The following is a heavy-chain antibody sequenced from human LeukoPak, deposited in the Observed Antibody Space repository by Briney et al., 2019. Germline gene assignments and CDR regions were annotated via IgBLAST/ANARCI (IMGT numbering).Heavy chain of an antibody. J-gene: IGHJ6*03. V-gene: IGHV3-48*03. CDR2: ISSSASTI. CDR3: ARGNSYYYYMDV. Sequence: GGSLRLSCAASGFTFSSYEMNWVRQAPGKGLEWVSYISSSASTIYYADSLKGRFTISRDNAKNSLYLQMNSLRAEDTAVYYCARGNSYYYYMDVWGKGTTVTISS. D-gene: IGHD2/OR15-2a*01. CDR1: GFTFSSYE.